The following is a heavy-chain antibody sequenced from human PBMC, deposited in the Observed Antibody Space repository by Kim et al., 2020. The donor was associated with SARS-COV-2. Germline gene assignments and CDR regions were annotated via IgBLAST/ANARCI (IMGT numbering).Heavy chain of an antibody. J-gene: IGHJ4*02. CDR3: ARGELWCGELSEPLDC. D-gene: IGHD3-10*01. CDR1: GFTFSSYA. V-gene: IGHV3-23*01. Sequence: GGSLRLSCAASGFTFSSYAMSWVRQAPGKGLEWVSDISGSGGGTYYADSVKGRFTISRDNAKNTLYLQMNSLRAEDTAVYYCARGELWCGELSEPLDCWGEGTLVTV. CDR2: ISGSGGGT.